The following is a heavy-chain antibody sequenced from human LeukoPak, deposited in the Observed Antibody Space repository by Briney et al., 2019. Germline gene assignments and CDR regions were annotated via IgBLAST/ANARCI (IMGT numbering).Heavy chain of an antibody. D-gene: IGHD3-10*01. CDR2: ISGYDYKT. Sequence: GASVKVSCKASGYTFSSYGVSWVRQAPGQGLEWIGWISGYDYKTNYAQKFQGRVTMTTETSTTTAYMELRSLRSDDTAMYYCARGGFTLVRGALDYWGQGTLLTVSA. CDR1: GYTFSSYG. CDR3: ARGGFTLVRGALDY. J-gene: IGHJ4*02. V-gene: IGHV1-18*01.